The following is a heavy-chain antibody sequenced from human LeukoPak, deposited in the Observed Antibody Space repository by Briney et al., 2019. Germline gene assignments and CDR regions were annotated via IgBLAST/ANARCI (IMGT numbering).Heavy chain of an antibody. D-gene: IGHD6-13*01. J-gene: IGHJ1*01. CDR2: ISSSSSTI. Sequence: PGGSLRLSCAASGFTFSSYSMNWVRQAPGKGLEWVSYISSSSSTIYYADSVKGRFTISRDNAKNSLYLQMNSLRAEDTAVYYCARGVGSSSWYEFTSDEYFQHWGQGTLVTVSS. CDR1: GFTFSSYS. CDR3: ARGVGSSSWYEFTSDEYFQH. V-gene: IGHV3-48*01.